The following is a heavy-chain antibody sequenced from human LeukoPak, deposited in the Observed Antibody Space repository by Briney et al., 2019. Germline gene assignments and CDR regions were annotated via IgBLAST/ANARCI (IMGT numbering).Heavy chain of an antibody. D-gene: IGHD5-18*01. CDR3: ARSLATFPLWFSVSVGATFDY. J-gene: IGHJ4*02. V-gene: IGHV1-18*01. CDR1: GYTFTSYG. Sequence: ASVKVSRKASGYTFTSYGISWVRQAPGQGLEWMGWISAYNGNTNYAQKLQGRVTMTTDTSTSTAYMELRSLRSDDTAVYYCARSLATFPLWFSVSVGATFDYWGQGTLVTVSS. CDR2: ISAYNGNT.